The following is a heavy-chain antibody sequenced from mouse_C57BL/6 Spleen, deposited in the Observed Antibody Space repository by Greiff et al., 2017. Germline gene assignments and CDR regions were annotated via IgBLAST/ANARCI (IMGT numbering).Heavy chain of an antibody. CDR1: GYTFTTYP. J-gene: IGHJ4*01. CDR2: FHPYNDDT. D-gene: IGHD3-1*01. V-gene: IGHV1-47*01. Sequence: QVKLQQPGAELVKPGASVKLSCKASGYTFTTYPIEWMKQNHGQSLEWIGNFHPYNDDTNYNEKFKSKATLTVDKSSSTVYLQLSRLTSAASAVYYGARGSRAMDYWGQGTSVTVSS. CDR3: ARGSRAMDY.